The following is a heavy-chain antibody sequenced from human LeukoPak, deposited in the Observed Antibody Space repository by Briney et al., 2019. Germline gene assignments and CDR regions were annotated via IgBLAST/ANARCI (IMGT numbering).Heavy chain of an antibody. Sequence: SETLSLTCVVYGGSFSGYYWSWIRQPPGRGLEWIGEINHSGSTNYNPSLKSRVTISVDTSKNQFSLKLSSVTAADTAVYYCARGDFGVVMNYYYCYMDVWGKGTTVTVS. V-gene: IGHV4-34*01. CDR2: INHSGST. D-gene: IGHD3-3*01. J-gene: IGHJ6*03. CDR1: GGSFSGYY. CDR3: ARGDFGVVMNYYYCYMDV.